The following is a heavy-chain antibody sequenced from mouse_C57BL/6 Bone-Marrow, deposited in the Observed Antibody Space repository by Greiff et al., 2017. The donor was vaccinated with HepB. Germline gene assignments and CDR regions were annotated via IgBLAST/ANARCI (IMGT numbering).Heavy chain of an antibody. CDR2: INPSSGYT. CDR1: GYTFTSYT. J-gene: IGHJ3*01. Sequence: VMLVESGAELARPGASVKMSCKASGYTFTSYTMHWVNQRPGQGLEWIGYINPSSGYTKYNQKFKDKATLTADKSSSTAYMQLSSLTSEDSAVYYCARGDYYGSSYRFAYWGQGTLVTVSA. V-gene: IGHV1-4*01. CDR3: ARGDYYGSSYRFAY. D-gene: IGHD1-1*01.